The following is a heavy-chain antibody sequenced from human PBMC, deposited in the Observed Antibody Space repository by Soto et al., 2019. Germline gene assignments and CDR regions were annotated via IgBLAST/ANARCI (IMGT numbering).Heavy chain of an antibody. CDR2: IYYSGST. Sequence: PSETLSLTCTVSGGSISSGGYYWSWIRQHPGKGLEWIGYIYYSGSTDYNPSLKSRVTISVDTSKNQFSLKLSSVTAADTAVYYCARESYCSGGSCYRGYYYYGMDVWGQGTTVTVSS. D-gene: IGHD2-15*01. CDR3: ARESYCSGGSCYRGYYYYGMDV. V-gene: IGHV4-31*03. J-gene: IGHJ6*02. CDR1: GGSISSGGYY.